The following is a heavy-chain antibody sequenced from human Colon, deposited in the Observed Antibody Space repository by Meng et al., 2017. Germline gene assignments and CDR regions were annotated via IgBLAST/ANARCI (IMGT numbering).Heavy chain of an antibody. Sequence: QVTLQEAGPGLVKPSGTLSLTRTVSGGSISSNNWWSWVRQSPGRGLEWIGEIYQSGSTNYSPSLKSRVTISLDKSKNQFSLKVSYMTAADTAVYFCARVPTTVDPFESWGQGTLVTVSS. D-gene: IGHD4-23*01. CDR2: IYQSGST. CDR3: ARVPTTVDPFES. CDR1: GGSISSNNW. V-gene: IGHV4-4*02. J-gene: IGHJ4*02.